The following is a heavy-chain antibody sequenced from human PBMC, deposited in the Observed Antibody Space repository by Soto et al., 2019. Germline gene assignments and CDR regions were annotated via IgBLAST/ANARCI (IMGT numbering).Heavy chain of an antibody. Sequence: QVQLVQSGAEVKKPGASVKVSCKASGYTFTSYGISWVRQAPGQGLEWMGWISAYNGNTNYAQKLQGRVTMTTDTATSTAYMERRSLRSDDTAVYYCARDHPRSGYYTADAFDIWGQGTMVTVSS. CDR1: GYTFTSYG. V-gene: IGHV1-18*01. CDR2: ISAYNGNT. CDR3: ARDHPRSGYYTADAFDI. D-gene: IGHD3-3*01. J-gene: IGHJ3*02.